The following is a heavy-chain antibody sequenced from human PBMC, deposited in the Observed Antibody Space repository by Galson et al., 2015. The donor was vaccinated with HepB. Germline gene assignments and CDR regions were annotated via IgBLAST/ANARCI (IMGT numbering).Heavy chain of an antibody. CDR2: ISWDGGST. CDR3: AKDIAVAASAIGFDY. D-gene: IGHD6-19*01. CDR1: GSTFDDYT. Sequence: SLRLSCAASGSTFDDYTMHWVRQAPGKGLEWVSLISWDGGSTYYADSVKGRFTISRDNSKNSLYLQMNSLRTEDTALYYCAKDIAVAASAIGFDYWGQGTLVTVSS. V-gene: IGHV3-43*01. J-gene: IGHJ4*02.